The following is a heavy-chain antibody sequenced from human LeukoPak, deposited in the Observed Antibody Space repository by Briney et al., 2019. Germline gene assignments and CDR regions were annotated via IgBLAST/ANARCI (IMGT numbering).Heavy chain of an antibody. CDR3: AKGGVAVSGTPNQGYFDY. V-gene: IGHV3-9*01. Sequence: GRSLRLSCAASGFTFNGFAMRWVRLAPGKGLEWVSGISWNSGLIAYADSVKGRFTISREKAKNSLYLQLNSLRAEDTALYYCAKGGVAVSGTPNQGYFDYWGQGTLVTVSS. CDR2: ISWNSGLI. D-gene: IGHD6-19*01. CDR1: GFTFNGFA. J-gene: IGHJ4*02.